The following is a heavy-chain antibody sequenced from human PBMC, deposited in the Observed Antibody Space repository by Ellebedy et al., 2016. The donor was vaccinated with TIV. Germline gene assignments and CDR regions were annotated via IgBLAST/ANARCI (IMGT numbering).Heavy chain of an antibody. J-gene: IGHJ4*02. CDR1: GYRFTSYW. Sequence: GESLKISXQGSGYRFTSYWIGWVRQMPGKGLEWMGIIYPDDSDIRYSPSFQGQVTIAADKSISTAYLQWSSLKASDSAMYYCARVHLTGSYEDWGQGTLVTVSS. CDR3: ARVHLTGSYED. V-gene: IGHV5-51*01. D-gene: IGHD1-26*01. CDR2: IYPDDSDI.